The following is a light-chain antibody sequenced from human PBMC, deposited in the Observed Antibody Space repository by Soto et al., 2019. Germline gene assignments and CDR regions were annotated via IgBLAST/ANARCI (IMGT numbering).Light chain of an antibody. V-gene: IGKV2-30*02. Sequence: DVVMTQSPLSLPVTLGQPASISCRSSQSLVHTDGNTYLNWFQQRPAQSPRRLIYRVSNRDSGVPDAFSGSGSGTDFTLKISRVEAEDVGVYYCMQCTHRPHTFGQGTKLEIK. CDR1: QSLVHTDGNTY. CDR2: RVS. CDR3: MQCTHRPHT. J-gene: IGKJ2*01.